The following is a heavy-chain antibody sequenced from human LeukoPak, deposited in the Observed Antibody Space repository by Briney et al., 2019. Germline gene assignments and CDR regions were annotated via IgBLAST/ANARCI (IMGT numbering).Heavy chain of an antibody. CDR2: ISGDGGST. V-gene: IGHV3-43*02. Sequence: GGSLRLSCAASGFTFDDYAMHWVRQAPGKGLEWVSLISGDGGSTYYADSVKGRFTISRDNSKNSLYLQMISLRTEDTALYYCAKNYGGFYGGNSHFDYWGQGTLVTVSS. CDR1: GFTFDDYA. CDR3: AKNYGGFYGGNSHFDY. J-gene: IGHJ4*02. D-gene: IGHD4-23*01.